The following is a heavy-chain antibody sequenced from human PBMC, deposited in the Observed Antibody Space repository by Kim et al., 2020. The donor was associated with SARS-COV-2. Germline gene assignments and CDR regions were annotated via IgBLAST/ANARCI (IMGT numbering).Heavy chain of an antibody. CDR2: INTKTGNP. J-gene: IGHJ4*02. D-gene: IGHD2-8*01. Sequence: ASVKVSCKASGYTFTSYAMNWVRQAPGQGLEWMGWINTKTGNPTYAQGFTGRFVFSLDTSVSTAYLQISSLKAEDTAVYYCARDPTPIVLMVYAGGEGLDWGQGTLVTVSS. CDR3: ARDPTPIVLMVYAGGEGLD. V-gene: IGHV7-4-1*02. CDR1: GYTFTSYA.